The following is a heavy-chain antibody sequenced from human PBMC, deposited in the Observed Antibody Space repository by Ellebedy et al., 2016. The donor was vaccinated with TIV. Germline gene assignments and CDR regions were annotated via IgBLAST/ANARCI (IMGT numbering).Heavy chain of an antibody. D-gene: IGHD1-26*01. CDR1: GFTLSSYW. V-gene: IGHV3-23*01. CDR3: AKGSAATSSARYYYYYYMDV. CDR2: MSANGDST. J-gene: IGHJ6*03. Sequence: GGSLRLSXAASGFTLSSYWMSWVRQAPGKGLEWVSSMSANGDSTYYADSVTGRFTILRDNSGNTLYLQISNLRAEDTAIYYCAKGSAATSSARYYYYYYMDVWGKGTTVTVSS.